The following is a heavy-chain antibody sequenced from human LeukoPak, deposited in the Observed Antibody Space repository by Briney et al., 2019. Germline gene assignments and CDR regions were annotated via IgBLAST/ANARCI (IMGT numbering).Heavy chain of an antibody. V-gene: IGHV6-1*01. J-gene: IGHJ5*02. CDR3: AREQYLYSSTSNWFDP. CDR2: TYYRSKWYN. CDR1: GDSVSSNSAA. D-gene: IGHD6-13*01. Sequence: SQTLSLTCAISGDSVSSNSAAWDWIRQSPSRGLEWLGRTYYRSKWYNGYAVSVKSRITINPDTSKNQFSLQLNSVTPEDTAVYYCAREQYLYSSTSNWFDPWGQGTLVTVSS.